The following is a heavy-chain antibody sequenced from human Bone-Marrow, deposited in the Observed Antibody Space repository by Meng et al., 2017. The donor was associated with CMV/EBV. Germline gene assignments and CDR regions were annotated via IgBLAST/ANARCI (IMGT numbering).Heavy chain of an antibody. V-gene: IGHV3-21*01. CDR1: GFTFSSYS. Sequence: GESLKISCAASGFTFSSYSMNWVRQAPGKGLEWVSSISSSSSYIYYADSVKGRFTISRDNAKNSLYLQMNSLRAEDTAVYYCASEVRDFWSGMRDVWGQGTTVAFSS. CDR3: ASEVRDFWSGMRDV. J-gene: IGHJ6*02. D-gene: IGHD3-3*01. CDR2: ISSSSSYI.